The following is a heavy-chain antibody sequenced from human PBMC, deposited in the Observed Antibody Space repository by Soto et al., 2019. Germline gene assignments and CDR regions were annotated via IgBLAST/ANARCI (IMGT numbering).Heavy chain of an antibody. J-gene: IGHJ4*02. CDR3: ARGRGYCSGGSCYQ. V-gene: IGHV4-34*01. Sequence: SETLSLTCAVYGGSFSGYYWSWIRQPPGKGLEWIGEIDHSGSTNYSPSLKSRVTISLDTTKIQFSLKLSSVTAADTALYYCARGRGYCSGGSCYQWGQGTLVTVSS. CDR1: GGSFSGYY. D-gene: IGHD2-15*01. CDR2: IDHSGST.